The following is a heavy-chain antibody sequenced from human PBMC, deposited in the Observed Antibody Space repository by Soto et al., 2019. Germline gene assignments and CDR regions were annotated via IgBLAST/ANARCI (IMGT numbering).Heavy chain of an antibody. CDR2: ISSSGSYI. D-gene: IGHD2-21*01. CDR3: ARLRVGVNWNFDL. V-gene: IGHV3-11*06. J-gene: IGHJ2*01. Sequence: QMQLVESGGDSVKPGGSLRLSCEASGFTFSDYYMSWIRQVPGQGLEWLSFISSSGSYIKYSDSMRGRLTVSRDNGKNSLYLQMHSLRVEDTAVYYCARLRVGVNWNFDLWGRGTMVPVSA. CDR1: GFTFSDYY.